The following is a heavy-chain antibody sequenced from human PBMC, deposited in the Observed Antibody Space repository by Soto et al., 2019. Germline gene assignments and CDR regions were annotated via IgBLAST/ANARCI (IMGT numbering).Heavy chain of an antibody. V-gene: IGHV4-31*03. D-gene: IGHD3-3*01. Sequence: QVQLQESGPGLVKPSQTLSLTCTVSGGSISSGGYYWSWIRQHPGKGLEWIGYIYYSGSTYYNPSLKSRVTISVDTSKNQFSLKLSSVTAADTAVYYCARGNTIFGVVTTGWFDYWGQGTLVTVSS. CDR2: IYYSGST. CDR1: GGSISSGGYY. J-gene: IGHJ4*02. CDR3: ARGNTIFGVVTTGWFDY.